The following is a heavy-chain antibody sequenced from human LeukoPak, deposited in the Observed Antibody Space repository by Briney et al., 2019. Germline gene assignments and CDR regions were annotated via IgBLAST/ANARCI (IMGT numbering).Heavy chain of an antibody. CDR3: GRAGTSKAFDI. D-gene: IGHD3-10*01. CDR1: GGSISSGDYY. V-gene: IGHV4-30-4*08. J-gene: IGHJ3*02. CDR2: IYYSGST. Sequence: SQTLSLTCTVSGGSISSGDYYWSWIRQPPGKGLEWIGYIYYSGSTYYNPSLKSRVTISVDTSKNQFSLKLSSVTAADTAVYYCGRAGTSKAFDIWGQGTMVTVSS.